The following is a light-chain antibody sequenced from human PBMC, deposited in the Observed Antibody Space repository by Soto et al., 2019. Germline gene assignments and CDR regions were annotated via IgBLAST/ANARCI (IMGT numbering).Light chain of an antibody. CDR3: AAWDDSLNGYV. V-gene: IGLV1-44*01. CDR2: SND. J-gene: IGLJ1*01. Sequence: SVLPQPPSAYGTPGQRVTISCSGSSSNIGSNSVNWYQQLPGTAPKLLIYSNDRRPSGVPDRFSGSKSGTSASLAISGLQSEDEADYYCAAWDDSLNGYVFGTGTKVTVL. CDR1: SSNIGSNS.